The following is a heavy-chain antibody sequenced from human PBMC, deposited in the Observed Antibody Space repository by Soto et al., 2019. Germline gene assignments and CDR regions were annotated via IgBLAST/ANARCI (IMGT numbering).Heavy chain of an antibody. V-gene: IGHV3-33*01. J-gene: IGHJ4*02. CDR1: GFTFSSYG. CDR3: ARGGDVDTAMVVDY. CDR2: IWYDGSNK. D-gene: IGHD5-18*01. Sequence: QVPLVESGGGVVQPGRSLRLSCAASGFTFSSYGMHWVRQAPGKGLEWVAVIWYDGSNKYYADSVKGRFTISRDNSKNTLYLQMNSLRAEDTAVYYCARGGDVDTAMVVDYWGQGTLVTVSS.